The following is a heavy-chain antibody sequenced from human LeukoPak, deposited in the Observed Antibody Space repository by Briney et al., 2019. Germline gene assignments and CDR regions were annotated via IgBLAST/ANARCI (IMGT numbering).Heavy chain of an antibody. CDR2: IYYSGST. D-gene: IGHD2-2*01. V-gene: IGHV4-39*01. J-gene: IGHJ5*02. CDR1: GGSISSSSYY. Sequence: SETLSLTCTVSGGSISSSSYYWGWIRQPPGKGLEWIGSIYYSGSTYYNPSLKSRVTISVDTSKSQFSLKLSSVTAADTAVYYCASVVAHYANWFDPWGQGTLVTVSS. CDR3: ASVVAHYANWFDP.